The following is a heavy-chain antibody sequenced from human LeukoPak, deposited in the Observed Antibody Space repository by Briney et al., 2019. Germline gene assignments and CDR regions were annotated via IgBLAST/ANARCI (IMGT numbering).Heavy chain of an antibody. CDR1: GASIFNYY. V-gene: IGHV4-59*01. CDR2: VHHSGRT. D-gene: IGHD4/OR15-4a*01. J-gene: IGHJ1*01. CDR3: ARDLRAKY. Sequence: SETLSLTCNVSGASIFNYYWSWIRQAPGKGLEWIGYVHHSGRTNSNPSLGSRVTMSVDTSTSQLSLNLISVTTADTAVYFCARDLRAKYWGQGTLVFVSS.